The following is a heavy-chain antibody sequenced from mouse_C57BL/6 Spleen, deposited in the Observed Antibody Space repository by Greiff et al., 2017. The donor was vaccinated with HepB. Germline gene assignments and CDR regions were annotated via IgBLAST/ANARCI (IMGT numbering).Heavy chain of an antibody. J-gene: IGHJ4*01. V-gene: IGHV1-82*01. CDR3: ARREYGHYAMDY. CDR2: IYPGDGDT. Sequence: QVQLQQSGPELVKPGASVKISCKASGYAFSSSWMNWVKQRPGKGLEWIGRIYPGDGDTNYNGKFKGKATLTADKSSSTAYMQLSSLTSEDSAVYFCARREYGHYAMDYWGQGTSVTVSS. D-gene: IGHD1-1*01. CDR1: GYAFSSSW.